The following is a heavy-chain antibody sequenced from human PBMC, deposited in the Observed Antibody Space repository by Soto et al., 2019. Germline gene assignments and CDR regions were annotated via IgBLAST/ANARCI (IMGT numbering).Heavy chain of an antibody. CDR2: ISSSSSYI. Sequence: PGGSLRLSCAASGFTFSSYSMNWVRQAPGKGLEWVSSISSSSSYIYYADSVKGRFTISRDNTKNSLYLQMNSLRAEDTAVYYCARDISHLAPDFDYWGQGTLVTVSS. CDR1: GFTFSSYS. CDR3: ARDISHLAPDFDY. V-gene: IGHV3-21*01. J-gene: IGHJ4*02.